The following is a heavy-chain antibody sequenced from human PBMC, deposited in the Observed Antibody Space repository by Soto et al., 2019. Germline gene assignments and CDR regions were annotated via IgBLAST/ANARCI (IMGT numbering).Heavy chain of an antibody. CDR3: GKVLIGATRHTDVDS. Sequence: SETLSLTCTVSGVSLNSGHYYWVWIRQSPGKGLAWIASIYYDESTYYNPSLKSRVTISTDKPKNQFSLTLKSVTAADTAVYYCGKVLIGATRHTDVDSWGQGALVTVS. J-gene: IGHJ4*02. CDR1: GVSLNSGHYY. D-gene: IGHD2-15*01. V-gene: IGHV4-39*01. CDR2: IYYDEST.